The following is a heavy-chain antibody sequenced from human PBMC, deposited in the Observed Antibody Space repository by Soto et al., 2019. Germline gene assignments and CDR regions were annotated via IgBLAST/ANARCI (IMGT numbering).Heavy chain of an antibody. CDR1: GFTFSSYG. J-gene: IGHJ6*02. CDR3: ARDHSIAAHPYYYYYGMDV. CDR2: IWYDGSNK. D-gene: IGHD6-6*01. V-gene: IGHV3-33*01. Sequence: PGGSLRLSCAASGFTFSSYGMHWVRQAPGKGLEWVAVIWYDGSNKYYADSVKGRFTISRDNSKNTLYLQMNSLRAEDTAVYYCARDHSIAAHPYYYYYGMDVWGQGTTVTVSS.